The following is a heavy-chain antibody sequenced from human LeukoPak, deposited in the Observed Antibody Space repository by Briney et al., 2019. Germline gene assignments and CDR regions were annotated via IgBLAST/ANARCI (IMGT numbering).Heavy chain of an antibody. CDR2: VYYNGNT. J-gene: IGHJ5*02. V-gene: IGHV4-30-2*01. CDR1: GVSVTRGAYY. D-gene: IGHD2-21*02. Sequence: SQTLSLTCTVSGVSVTRGAYYWTWIRQPPGKGLEWIGHVYYNGNTDYNPSLKSRVAMSVDKSNNQFSLKLSFVTAADTAVYFCAREIEGYSDFYSFGRPDNYRFDPWGQGTLITVSS. CDR3: AREIEGYSDFYSFGRPDNYRFDP.